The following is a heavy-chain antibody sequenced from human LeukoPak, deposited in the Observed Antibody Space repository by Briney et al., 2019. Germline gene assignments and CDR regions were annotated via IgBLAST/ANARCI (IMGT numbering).Heavy chain of an antibody. D-gene: IGHD6-13*01. Sequence: GGSLRLSCAASEFTFSGYAMSWVRQAPGQGLEWVSAISGSGGDTYHVDSVKGRFTISRDNAKNTVYLQMNSLRAEDTAVYYCARESGTSRFFGLWGERTHVTVSS. CDR1: EFTFSGYA. V-gene: IGHV3-23*01. CDR3: ARESGTSRFFGL. CDR2: ISGSGGDT. J-gene: IGHJ4*02.